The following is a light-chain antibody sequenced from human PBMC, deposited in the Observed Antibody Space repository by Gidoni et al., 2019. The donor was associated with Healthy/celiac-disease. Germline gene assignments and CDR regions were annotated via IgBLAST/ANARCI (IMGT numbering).Light chain of an antibody. CDR2: DAS. CDR1: QSVSSY. Sequence: IVLTQSPATLSLSPGERATHSCRASQSVSSYLAWYQQKPGQAPRLLIYDASNRATGIPARFSGSGSGTDFTLTISSLEPEDFAVYYCQQRSNWPTFGGGTKVEIK. V-gene: IGKV3-11*01. CDR3: QQRSNWPT. J-gene: IGKJ4*01.